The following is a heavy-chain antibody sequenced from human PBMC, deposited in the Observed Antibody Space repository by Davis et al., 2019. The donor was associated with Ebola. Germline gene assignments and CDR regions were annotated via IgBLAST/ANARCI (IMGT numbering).Heavy chain of an antibody. V-gene: IGHV3-11*01. CDR1: GFTFSDYY. CDR3: ARDGKYSRFQVVGYGMDV. J-gene: IGHJ6*04. Sequence: GESLKISCAASGFTFSDYYMSWIRQAPGKGLEWVSYISSSGSTIYYADSVKGRFTISRDNAKNSLYLQMNSLRAEDTAVYYCARDGKYSRFQVVGYGMDVWGKGTTVTVSS. D-gene: IGHD6-6*01. CDR2: ISSSGSTI.